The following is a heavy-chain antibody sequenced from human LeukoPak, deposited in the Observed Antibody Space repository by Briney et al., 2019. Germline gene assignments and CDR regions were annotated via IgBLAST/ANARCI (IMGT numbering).Heavy chain of an antibody. CDR2: ISGSGGKT. D-gene: IGHD1-1*01. J-gene: IGHJ4*02. CDR1: GFTFSSYA. CDR3: AKTGNPATGDY. Sequence: GGSLRLSCAASGFTFSSYAMSWVRQAPGKGLEWGSGISGSGGKTYYADSVKGRFTISRDNFKNTLYLQMNSLRAEDTAVYYCAKTGNPATGDYWGQGTLVTVSS. V-gene: IGHV3-23*01.